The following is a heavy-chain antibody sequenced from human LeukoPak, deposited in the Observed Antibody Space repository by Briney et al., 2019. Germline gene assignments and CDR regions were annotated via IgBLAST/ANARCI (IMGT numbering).Heavy chain of an antibody. J-gene: IGHJ5*02. V-gene: IGHV3-33*01. CDR3: AREGAYSNYGGGFDP. Sequence: GGSLRLSCAASGFTFSNYDMHWVRQAPGKGLEWVAVIWYDGINNYYADSVKGRFTISRDNSKNTLYLQMNSLTAEDTAVYYCAREGAYSNYGGGFDPWGQGTLVTVSS. CDR1: GFTFSNYD. CDR2: IWYDGINN. D-gene: IGHD4-11*01.